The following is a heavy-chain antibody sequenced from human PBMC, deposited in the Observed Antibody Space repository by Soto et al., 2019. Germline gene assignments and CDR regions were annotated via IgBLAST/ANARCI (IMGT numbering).Heavy chain of an antibody. CDR3: AREPRGGYWFDT. CDR1: GGSISSSDYY. J-gene: IGHJ5*02. V-gene: IGHV4-30-4*01. Sequence: QVQLQESGPGLVRPSQTLSLTCSVSGGSISSSDYYWRWIRQPPGRGLEWIGYIYYSGTTYSNPSLTSRVIIPVDMSKNQFSPRLSSVTAADTAVYYCAREPRGGYWFDTWGQGTLVTVSS. CDR2: IYYSGTT.